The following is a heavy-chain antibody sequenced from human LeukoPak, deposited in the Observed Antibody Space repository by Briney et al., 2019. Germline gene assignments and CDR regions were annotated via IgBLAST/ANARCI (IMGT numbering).Heavy chain of an antibody. CDR3: ARVGPWESFDY. J-gene: IGHJ4*02. CDR1: GYTFTSYY. V-gene: IGHV1-46*03. CDR2: INASGGST. D-gene: IGHD1-26*01. Sequence: GASVKVSCKASGYTFTSYYMHWVRQAPGQGLEWMGIINASGGSTSYAQKFQGRVTMTRDTSTSTVYMELSNLRSEDTDAHYCARVGPWESFDYWGQGTLVTVSS.